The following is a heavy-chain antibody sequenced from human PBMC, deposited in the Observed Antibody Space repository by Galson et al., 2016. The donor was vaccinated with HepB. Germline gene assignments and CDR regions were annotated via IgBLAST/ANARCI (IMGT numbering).Heavy chain of an antibody. D-gene: IGHD1-26*01. CDR1: GYTFTSCI. J-gene: IGHJ4*02. V-gene: IGHV1-3*01. CDR3: ATIAGATTY. CDR2: INAGNGNT. Sequence: SVKVSCKASGYTFTSCIMHWVRQAPGQRLEWMGWINAGNGNTKYSQKFQARVTITRDTSASTAYMELSSLRSEDTAVFYCATIAGATTYWGQESLVTVSS.